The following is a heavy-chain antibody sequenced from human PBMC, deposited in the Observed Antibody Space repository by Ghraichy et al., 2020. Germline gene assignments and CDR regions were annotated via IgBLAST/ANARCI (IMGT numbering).Heavy chain of an antibody. CDR3: ARGWVVDY. V-gene: IGHV3-7*01. CDR1: GFTFSSYW. Sequence: LSLTCAASGFTFSSYWMTWVRQAPGKGLEWVANIKQDGSQKYYVDSVKGRFTISRDNAKNSLYLQMNSLRGEDTAVYYYARGWVVDYWGQGTLVTVSS. CDR2: IKQDGSQK. J-gene: IGHJ4*02. D-gene: IGHD1-26*01.